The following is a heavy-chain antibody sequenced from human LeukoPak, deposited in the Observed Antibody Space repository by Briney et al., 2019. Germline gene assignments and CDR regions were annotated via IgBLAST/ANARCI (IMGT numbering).Heavy chain of an antibody. CDR1: GFTFDDYG. D-gene: IGHD3-10*01. Sequence: GGSLRLSCAASGFTFDDYGMSWVRQAPGKGLEWVSSISTSSSYIYYADSVKGRFTISRDNAKNSLYLQMNSLRAEDTAVYYCASIPMLRGVTSDAFDVWGQGTMVTVSS. CDR3: ASIPMLRGVTSDAFDV. V-gene: IGHV3-21*01. CDR2: ISTSSSYI. J-gene: IGHJ3*01.